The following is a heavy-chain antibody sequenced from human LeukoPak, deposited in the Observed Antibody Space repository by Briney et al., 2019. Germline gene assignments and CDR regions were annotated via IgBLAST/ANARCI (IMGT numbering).Heavy chain of an antibody. D-gene: IGHD2-8*01. CDR2: IIPILGIA. Sequence: ASVKVSCKASGGTFSSYAISWVRQAPGQGLEWMGRIIPILGIANYAQKFQGRVTITADKSTSTAYMELSSLRSEDMAVYYCARDSSGIVLMVYAIYFDYWGQGTLVTVSS. CDR1: GGTFSSYA. V-gene: IGHV1-69*04. J-gene: IGHJ4*02. CDR3: ARDSSGIVLMVYAIYFDY.